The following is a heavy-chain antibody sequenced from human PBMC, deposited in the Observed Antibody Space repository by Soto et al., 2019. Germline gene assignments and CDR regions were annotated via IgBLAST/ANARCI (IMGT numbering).Heavy chain of an antibody. CDR3: ARVSREYSSSSYRFDY. D-gene: IGHD6-6*01. V-gene: IGHV1-8*01. CDR2: MNPNSGNT. J-gene: IGHJ4*02. CDR1: GYTFTSYD. Sequence: QVQLVQSGAEVKKPGASVKVSCKASGYTFTSYDINWVRQATGQGLEWMGWMNPNSGNTGYAQKFQGRVTMTRNTSIRTAYMELSSLRSEDTAVYYCARVSREYSSSSYRFDYWGQGTLVTVSS.